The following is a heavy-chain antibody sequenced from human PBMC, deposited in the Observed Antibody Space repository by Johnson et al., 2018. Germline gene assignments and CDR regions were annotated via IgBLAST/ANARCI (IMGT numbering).Heavy chain of an antibody. CDR2: ISGDGIST. D-gene: IGHD6-19*01. V-gene: IGHV3-64*07. J-gene: IGHJ1*01. Sequence: VQLGQSGGGLVQAGGSLRLSCAASGFTFSSYAMHWVRQAPGKGLEYVSGISGDGISTFYADSVKGRFTISRDNSKNTLYLQMGSLRTEDMAVYFCARDRAAVAGIGYFQYWGQGTLVTVSS. CDR3: ARDRAAVAGIGYFQY. CDR1: GFTFSSYA.